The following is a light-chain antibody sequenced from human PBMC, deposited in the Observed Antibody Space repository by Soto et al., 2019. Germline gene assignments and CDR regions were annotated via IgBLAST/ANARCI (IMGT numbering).Light chain of an antibody. CDR3: MQALQTPRT. CDR2: LGS. J-gene: IGKJ1*01. CDR1: QSLLKSNGYNY. Sequence: DLVMTQSPLSLPVTPGEPASISCRSGQSLLKSNGYNYLDWYLQKPGQSPQLLIYLGSYRASGVPDRFSGSGSGTDFTLKISRVEAEDVGVYYCMQALQTPRTFGQGTKVEIK. V-gene: IGKV2-28*01.